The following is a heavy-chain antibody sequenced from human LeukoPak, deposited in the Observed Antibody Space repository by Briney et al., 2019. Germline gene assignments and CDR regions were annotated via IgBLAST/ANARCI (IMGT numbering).Heavy chain of an antibody. Sequence: PGGSLRLSCAGSGFTFSTYEMNWVRQAPGKGREWVSYIGSRPTTTYYADSVRGRFTISRDNTKNSVYLQMTRLRADDAAVYYCATSGAYEISWAFNIWGQGTMVAVSS. D-gene: IGHD5-12*01. CDR1: GFTFSTYE. J-gene: IGHJ3*02. CDR2: IGSRPTTT. CDR3: ATSGAYEISWAFNI. V-gene: IGHV3-48*03.